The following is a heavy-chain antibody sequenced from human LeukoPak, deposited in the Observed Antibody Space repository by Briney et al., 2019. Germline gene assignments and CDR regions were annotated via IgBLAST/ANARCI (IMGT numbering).Heavy chain of an antibody. CDR3: ARDPGAVATYNWFDP. CDR1: GFTFSSYS. V-gene: IGHV3-21*01. CDR2: ISSSSSYI. D-gene: IGHD6-19*01. Sequence: AGSLRLSCAASGFTFSSYSMNWVRQAPGKGLEWVSSISSSSSYIYYADSVKGRFTISRDNAKNSLYLQMNSLRAEDTAVYYCARDPGAVATYNWFDPWGQGTLVTVSS. J-gene: IGHJ5*02.